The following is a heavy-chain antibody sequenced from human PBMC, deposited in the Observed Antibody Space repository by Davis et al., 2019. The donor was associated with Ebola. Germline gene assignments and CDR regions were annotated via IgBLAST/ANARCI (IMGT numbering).Heavy chain of an antibody. CDR2: INPNSGGT. CDR1: GYTFTGYY. J-gene: IGHJ4*02. Sequence: ASVKVSCKASGYTFTGYYMHWVRQAPGQGLEWMGWINPNSGGTNYAQKFQGWATMTRDTSISTAYMELSRLRSDDTAVYYCARVGTTVTTFDYWGQGTLVTVSS. V-gene: IGHV1-2*04. CDR3: ARVGTTVTTFDY. D-gene: IGHD4-17*01.